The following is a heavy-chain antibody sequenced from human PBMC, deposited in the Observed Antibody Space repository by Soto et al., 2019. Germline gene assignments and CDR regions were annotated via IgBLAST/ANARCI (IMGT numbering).Heavy chain of an antibody. Sequence: GESLKISCKASGYDFPNDWIAWVRQMPGKGLEWMGIIYPSDSNAKYSPSFQGQVTFSADKSISTAYLHLNNLKASDTAMYYCSRRLAFWGQGTMVTVSS. CDR2: IYPSDSNA. J-gene: IGHJ3*01. CDR1: GYDFPNDW. V-gene: IGHV5-51*01. CDR3: SRRLAF.